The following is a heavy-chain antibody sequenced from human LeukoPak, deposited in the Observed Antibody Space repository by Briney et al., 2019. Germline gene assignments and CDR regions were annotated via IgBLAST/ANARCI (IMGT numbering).Heavy chain of an antibody. D-gene: IGHD6-19*01. J-gene: IGHJ4*02. CDR3: AEVGIAVGEFDY. V-gene: IGHV3-23*01. CDR1: GFTFSSYA. CDR2: ISGSGGST. Sequence: GGSLRLSCAASGFTFSSYAMSWVRQAPGKGLEWVSAISGSGGSTYYADSVKGRFTISRDNSKNTLYLQMNSLRAEDTAVYYCAEVGIAVGEFDYWGQGTLVTVSS.